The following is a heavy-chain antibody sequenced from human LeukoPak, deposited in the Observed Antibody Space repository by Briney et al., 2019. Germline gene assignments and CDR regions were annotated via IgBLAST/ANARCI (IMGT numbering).Heavy chain of an antibody. CDR1: GFTFSSYA. V-gene: IGHV3-30*04. CDR2: ISYDGSDK. Sequence: GGSLRLSCAASGFTFSSYAMHWVRQAPGKGLEWVAVISYDGSDKYYADSVKGRFTISRDNSKNTLYLQMNSLRAEDTAVYYCARDKSVWYYYDSSGLDYWGQGTLVTVSS. J-gene: IGHJ4*02. CDR3: ARDKSVWYYYDSSGLDY. D-gene: IGHD3-22*01.